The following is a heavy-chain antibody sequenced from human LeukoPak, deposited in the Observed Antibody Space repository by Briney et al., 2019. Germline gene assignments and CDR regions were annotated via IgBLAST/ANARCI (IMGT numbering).Heavy chain of an antibody. Sequence: ASVKVSCKASGYTFTSYGISWVRQAPGQGLEWMGWISAYNGNTNYAQKLQGRVTMTTDTSTSTAYMELRSLRSDDTAVYYRARDSPDPYSSSSFYYYGMDVWGQGTTVTVSS. J-gene: IGHJ6*02. V-gene: IGHV1-18*01. D-gene: IGHD6-6*01. CDR2: ISAYNGNT. CDR3: ARDSPDPYSSSSFYYYGMDV. CDR1: GYTFTSYG.